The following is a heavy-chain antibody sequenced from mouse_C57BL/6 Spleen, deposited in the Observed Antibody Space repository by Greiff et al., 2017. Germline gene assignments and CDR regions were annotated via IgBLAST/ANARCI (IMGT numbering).Heavy chain of an antibody. CDR2: IHPNSGST. J-gene: IGHJ2*01. CDR1: GYTFTSYW. V-gene: IGHV1-64*01. CDR3: ARENPRFLYFDY. Sequence: QVQLQQSGAELVKPGASVKLSCKASGYTFTSYWMHWVKQRPGQGLEWIGMIHPNSGSTNYNEKFKSKATLTVDKSSSTAYMQLSSLTSEDSAVYYCARENPRFLYFDYWGQGTTLTVSS.